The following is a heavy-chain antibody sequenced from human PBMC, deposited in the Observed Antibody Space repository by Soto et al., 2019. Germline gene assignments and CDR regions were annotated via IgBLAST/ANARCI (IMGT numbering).Heavy chain of an antibody. Sequence: ASVKVSCKVSGYTLTELSMHWLRQAPGKGLEWMGGFDPEDGETIYAQKFQGRVTMSEDTSTDTAYMELSSLRSEDTAVYYCATGRYYDEDAFDIWGQGTMVTVSS. CDR2: FDPEDGET. CDR3: ATGRYYDEDAFDI. CDR1: GYTLTELS. J-gene: IGHJ3*02. D-gene: IGHD3-22*01. V-gene: IGHV1-24*01.